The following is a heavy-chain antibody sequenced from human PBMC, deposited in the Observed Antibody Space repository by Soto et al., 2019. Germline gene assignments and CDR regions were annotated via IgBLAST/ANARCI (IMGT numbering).Heavy chain of an antibody. CDR2: INSDGSST. Sequence: GGSLRLSCAASGFTFSSYWMHWVRQAPGKGLVWVSRINSDGSSTSYADSVKGRFTISRDNAKNTLYLQMNSLRAEDTAVYYCARDLKYYYDSSGYATNYYYYGMDVWGQGTTVTVSS. J-gene: IGHJ6*02. CDR3: ARDLKYYYDSSGYATNYYYYGMDV. D-gene: IGHD3-22*01. V-gene: IGHV3-74*01. CDR1: GFTFSSYW.